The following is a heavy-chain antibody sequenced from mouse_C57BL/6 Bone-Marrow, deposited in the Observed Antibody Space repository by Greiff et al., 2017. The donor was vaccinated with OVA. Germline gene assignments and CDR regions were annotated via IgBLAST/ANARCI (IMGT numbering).Heavy chain of an antibody. J-gene: IGHJ3*01. CDR3: ARSGRGGYDRAAWFAY. CDR2: INPNNGGT. D-gene: IGHD2-2*01. V-gene: IGHV1-26*01. Sequence: EVQLQQSGPELVKPGASVKISCKASGYTFTDYYMNWVKQSHGTSLEWIGDINPNNGGTSYNQKFKGKATLTVDKSSSTAYMELRSLTSADSAVYYCARSGRGGYDRAAWFAYWGQGTLVTVSA. CDR1: GYTFTDYY.